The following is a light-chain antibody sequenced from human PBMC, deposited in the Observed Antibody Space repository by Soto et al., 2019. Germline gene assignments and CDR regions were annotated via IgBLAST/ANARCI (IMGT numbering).Light chain of an antibody. CDR3: QQNNKWPPVT. J-gene: IGKJ4*01. CDR2: GAS. CDR1: QTISND. V-gene: IGKV3-15*01. Sequence: EVVMTQSPATVSVSPGEGVTLSCRASQTISNDLAWYQQKPGQAPRLLIYGASTRPTGVPARFSGGGSGTEFTLTISSLQSEDFAFYYCQQNNKWPPVTFGGGTKVEIK.